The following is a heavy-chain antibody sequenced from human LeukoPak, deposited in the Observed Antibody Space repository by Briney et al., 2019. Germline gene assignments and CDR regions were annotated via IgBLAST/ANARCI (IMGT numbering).Heavy chain of an antibody. CDR2: IKQDGSEK. Sequence: GGSLRLSCAASGFTFSSYWMSWVRQAPGKGLEWVANIKQDGSEKYYVDSVKGRSTISRDNAKNSLYLQMNSLRAEDTAVYYCAKDVRTPDTARENWFDPWGQGTLVTVSS. V-gene: IGHV3-7*03. CDR3: AKDVRTPDTARENWFDP. CDR1: GFTFSSYW. J-gene: IGHJ5*02. D-gene: IGHD5-18*01.